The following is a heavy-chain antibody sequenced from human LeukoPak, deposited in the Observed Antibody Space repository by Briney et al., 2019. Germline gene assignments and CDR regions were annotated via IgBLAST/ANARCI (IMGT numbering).Heavy chain of an antibody. CDR2: IYHGGRT. V-gene: IGHV4-59*02. Sequence: SETLSLTCTVSGGSVMINYWSWIRQPPGRRLEWIGYIYHGGRTDYNPSLKSRVTISLDASRNQVSLKLTSVTAADTAVYFCARALPNCNPPDYWGQGTLVTVSS. CDR1: GGSVMINY. J-gene: IGHJ4*02. CDR3: ARALPNCNPPDY. D-gene: IGHD1-1*01.